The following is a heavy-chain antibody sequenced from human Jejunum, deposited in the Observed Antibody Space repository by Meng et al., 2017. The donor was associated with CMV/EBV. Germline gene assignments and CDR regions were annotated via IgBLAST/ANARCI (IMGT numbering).Heavy chain of an antibody. V-gene: IGHV4-39*07. Sequence: QVQREESGPGLGKPSETLSLTCTMSGASISDSSYYWGWIRQPPGKGLEWIGSVYYSGSTYYNPSLESRVTISVDTSKNQFSLKLTSVTAADTATYYCARDPTPDGSDYWGRGTLVTVSS. CDR2: VYYSGST. J-gene: IGHJ4*02. CDR3: ARDPTPDGSDY. CDR1: GASISDSSYY. D-gene: IGHD3-10*01.